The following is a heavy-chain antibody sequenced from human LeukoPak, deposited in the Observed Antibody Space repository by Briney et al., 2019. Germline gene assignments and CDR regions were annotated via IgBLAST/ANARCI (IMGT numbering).Heavy chain of an antibody. J-gene: IGHJ4*02. CDR2: ISSSSGYI. D-gene: IGHD5-18*01. Sequence: GGSLRLSCAASGFTFSSYSINWVRQAPGKGLEWVSSISSSSGYIYYADSVKGRFTISRDNAKNSLYMQMNSLRAEDTAVYYCARLGSSAMVYGNLDYWGQGTLVTVSS. CDR3: ARLGSSAMVYGNLDY. V-gene: IGHV3-21*01. CDR1: GFTFSSYS.